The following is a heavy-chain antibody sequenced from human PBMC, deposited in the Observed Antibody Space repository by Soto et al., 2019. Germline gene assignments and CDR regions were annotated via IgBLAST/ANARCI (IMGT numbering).Heavy chain of an antibody. Sequence: GASVKVSCEASGYTFSTYYMHWVRQAPGQEYEWMGIINPSGGSTTYAQKFQGRVTISVDTSKNQFSLKLSSVTAADTAVYYCARQPRILTGYSGHFDYWGQGTLVTVSS. D-gene: IGHD3-9*01. V-gene: IGHV1-46*01. CDR2: INPSGGST. J-gene: IGHJ4*02. CDR1: GYTFSTYY. CDR3: ARQPRILTGYSGHFDY.